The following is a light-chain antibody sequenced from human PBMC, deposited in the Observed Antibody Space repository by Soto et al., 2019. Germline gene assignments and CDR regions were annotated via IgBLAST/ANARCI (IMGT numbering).Light chain of an antibody. Sequence: QSALTQPPSASGSPGQSVTISCTGTSSDVGGYNYVSWYQQHPGKAPKLMIYEVSKRPSGVPDRFSGSKSDNTASLTVSGLQAEDEADYYCSSYAGSNNLLFGGVTKLTVL. CDR2: EVS. CDR3: SSYAGSNNLL. V-gene: IGLV2-8*01. J-gene: IGLJ2*01. CDR1: SSDVGGYNY.